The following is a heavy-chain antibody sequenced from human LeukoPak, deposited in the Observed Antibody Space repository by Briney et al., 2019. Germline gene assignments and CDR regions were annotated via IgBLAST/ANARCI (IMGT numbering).Heavy chain of an antibody. V-gene: IGHV3-7*03. CDR1: GFPFNAYW. J-gene: IGHJ4*02. D-gene: IGHD6-13*01. Sequence: GGSLRLSCAASGFPFNAYWMTWVRQAPGKGLEWEANIRQDGDTKYYVDSVKGRFTISRDNAMNSLYLQMNSLRAEDTAIYYCARSLPYGTTWYGRSDFWGQGTLVTVSS. CDR3: ARSLPYGTTWYGRSDF. CDR2: IRQDGDTK.